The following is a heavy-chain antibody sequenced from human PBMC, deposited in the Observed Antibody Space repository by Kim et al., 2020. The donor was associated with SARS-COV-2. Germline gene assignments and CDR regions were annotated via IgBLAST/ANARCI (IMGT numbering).Heavy chain of an antibody. Sequence: SETLSLTCTVSGGSISSYYWSWIRQPPGKGLEWIGYIYYSGSTNYNPSLKSRVTISVDTSKNQFSLKLSSVTAADTAVYYCARVFPRFLEWRPEAPKRPGRGISGPHFDYWGQGTLVTVSS. CDR2: IYYSGST. CDR3: ARVFPRFLEWRPEAPKRPGRGISGPHFDY. V-gene: IGHV4-59*01. J-gene: IGHJ4*02. CDR1: GGSISSYY. D-gene: IGHD3-3*01.